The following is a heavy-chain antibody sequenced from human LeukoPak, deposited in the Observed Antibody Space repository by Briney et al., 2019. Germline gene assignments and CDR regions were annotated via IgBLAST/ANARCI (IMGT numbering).Heavy chain of an antibody. CDR1: GYTFTSYD. CDR2: MNPNSGNT. Sequence: ASVKVSCKASGYTFTSYDINWVRQATGQGLEWMGWMNPNSGNTGYAQKFQGRVTMTRNTSISTAYMELSSLRSEDTAVYYCARATRKHQLLFYYWGQGTLVTVSS. CDR3: ARATRKHQLLFYY. V-gene: IGHV1-8*01. D-gene: IGHD2-2*01. J-gene: IGHJ4*02.